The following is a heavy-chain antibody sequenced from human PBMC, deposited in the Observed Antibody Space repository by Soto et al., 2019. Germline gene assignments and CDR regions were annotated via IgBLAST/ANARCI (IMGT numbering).Heavy chain of an antibody. J-gene: IGHJ6*02. CDR3: ARDSYYYDSSGYWDAYYYYGMDV. D-gene: IGHD3-22*01. CDR2: ISAYNGNT. CDR1: GYTFTSYG. Sequence: GASVKVSCKASGYTFTSYGISWVRQAPGQGLEWMGWISAYNGNTNYAQKLQGRVTMTTDTSTSTAYMELRSLRSDDTAVYYCARDSYYYDSSGYWDAYYYYGMDVWGQGTTVTVSS. V-gene: IGHV1-18*01.